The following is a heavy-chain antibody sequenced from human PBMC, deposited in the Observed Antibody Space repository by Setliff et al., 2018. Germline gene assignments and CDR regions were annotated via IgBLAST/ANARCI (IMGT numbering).Heavy chain of an antibody. CDR2: IGVYTGKT. D-gene: IGHD2-2*01. CDR1: GYKFADYG. CDR3: SRLVRYCTTTTCQRLSGDDY. Sequence: ASVKVSCKASGYKFADYGITWVRQAPGQGLEWMGWIGVYTGKTYYAHKFQDRVTMTTDTSTGTAYLELRSLRSDDTAVYYCSRLVRYCTTTTCQRLSGDDYWGQGTLVT. V-gene: IGHV1-18*01. J-gene: IGHJ4*02.